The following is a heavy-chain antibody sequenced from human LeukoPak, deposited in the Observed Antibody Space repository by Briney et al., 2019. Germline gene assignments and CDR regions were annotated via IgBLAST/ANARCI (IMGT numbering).Heavy chain of an antibody. D-gene: IGHD5-24*01. J-gene: IGHJ4*02. CDR1: GYTFTSYG. CDR2: ISAYNGNT. Sequence: SVKVSCKASGYTFTSYGISWVRQAAGQGGEWMGWISAYNGNTKYAQKLQGRVTVTTETSTSTAYMELRSLRSDDTAMYYCARARRGVEMATIFDFWGQGTLVTVSS. V-gene: IGHV1-18*01. CDR3: ARARRGVEMATIFDF.